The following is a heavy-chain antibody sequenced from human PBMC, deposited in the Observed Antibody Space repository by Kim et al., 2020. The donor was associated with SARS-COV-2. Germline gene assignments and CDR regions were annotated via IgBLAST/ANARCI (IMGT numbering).Heavy chain of an antibody. V-gene: IGHV4-31*02. Sequence: SRMSRVTISGDTSKNQCSMRLSSVTAADTAVYYCARGDTIFGVVINAFDIWGQGTMVTVSS. J-gene: IGHJ3*02. D-gene: IGHD3-3*01. CDR3: ARGDTIFGVVINAFDI.